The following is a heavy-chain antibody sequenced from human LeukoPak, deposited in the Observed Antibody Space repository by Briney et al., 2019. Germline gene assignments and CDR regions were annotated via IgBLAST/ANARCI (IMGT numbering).Heavy chain of an antibody. J-gene: IGHJ4*02. CDR1: GGSISRYY. V-gene: IGHV4-59*01. Sequence: PSETLSLTCTVSGGSISRYYWSWIRQPPGKGLEWIGYIYYSGTTNYNPSLKSRVTISVDTSKNQFSLKLSSVTAADTAVYYCARSGYSSGWYLGYWGQGSLVTVSS. D-gene: IGHD6-19*01. CDR3: ARSGYSSGWYLGY. CDR2: IYYSGTT.